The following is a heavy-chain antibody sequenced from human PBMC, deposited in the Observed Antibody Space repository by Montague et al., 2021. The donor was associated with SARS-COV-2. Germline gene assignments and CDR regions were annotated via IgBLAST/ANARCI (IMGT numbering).Heavy chain of an antibody. CDR3: ARLRDGVVPSPILGVGPYYSYSFMDV. J-gene: IGHJ6*03. D-gene: IGHD3-10*01. Sequence: SETLSLTCAVHGTSFSGYYWNWIRQPPGKGLEWIGEINHGGSTKYSPSLKSRLTISTDPSKNQFSLKLTSVAAADTAVYYCARLRDGVVPSPILGVGPYYSYSFMDVWEKGTTVTVSS. V-gene: IGHV4-34*01. CDR1: GTSFSGYY. CDR2: INHGGST.